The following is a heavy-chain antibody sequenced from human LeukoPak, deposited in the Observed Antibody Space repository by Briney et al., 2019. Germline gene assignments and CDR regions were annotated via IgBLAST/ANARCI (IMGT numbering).Heavy chain of an antibody. J-gene: IGHJ4*02. V-gene: IGHV1-2*02. CDR1: GYTLAGYY. CDR3: ARKKVAVVATYDF. D-gene: IGHD6-19*01. CDR2: MNPHSGQT. Sequence: GASVKVSCKSSGYTLAGYYMHWVRQAPGHGLEWMGWMNPHSGQTHSAKKFQGRVTMTRDTSINTDYMELTSLKSDDTAVYYCARKKVAVVATYDFWGQGTLVTVSS.